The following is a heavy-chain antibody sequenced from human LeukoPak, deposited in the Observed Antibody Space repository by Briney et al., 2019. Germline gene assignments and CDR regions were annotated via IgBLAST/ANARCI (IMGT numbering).Heavy chain of an antibody. CDR3: AKDSAYYYDSSGYYYD. V-gene: IGHV3-30*18. Sequence: PGSSLRLSCEASGFTFSTYGMHWVRQAPGKGLEWVAVISYHGANKYYADSVKGRFTISRDNSKNTLYLQMNSLRAEDTAMYYCAKDSAYYYDSSGYYYDWGQGTLVTVSS. D-gene: IGHD3-22*01. CDR1: GFTFSTYG. J-gene: IGHJ4*02. CDR2: ISYHGANK.